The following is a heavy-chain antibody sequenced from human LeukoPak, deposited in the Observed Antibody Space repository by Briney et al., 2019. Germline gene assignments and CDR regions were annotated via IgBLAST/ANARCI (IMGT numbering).Heavy chain of an antibody. CDR3: AKDRYGDYVSDAFDI. CDR1: GLTFSSHW. D-gene: IGHD4-17*01. V-gene: IGHV3-9*01. J-gene: IGHJ3*02. CDR2: ISWNSGSI. Sequence: GGSLRLSCAASGLTFSSHWMHWVRQAPGKGLEWVSGISWNSGSIGYADSVKGRFTISRDNAKNSLYLQMNSLRAEDTALYYCAKDRYGDYVSDAFDIWGQGTMVTVSS.